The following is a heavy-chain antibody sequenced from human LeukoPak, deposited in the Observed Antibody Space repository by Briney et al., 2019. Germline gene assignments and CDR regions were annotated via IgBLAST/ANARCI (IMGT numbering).Heavy chain of an antibody. CDR2: INPRGGAT. CDR1: GYTFFTAYH. J-gene: IGHJ4*02. CDR3: ARLAAPGTSSDY. Sequence: ASVKVSCKASGYTFFTAYHMYWVRQAPGQGLEWMGVINPRGGATTYAQKFQGRVTMTTDTSTSTVYMQLSSLRSEDTAVYYCARLAAPGTSSDYWGQGTLVTVSS. V-gene: IGHV1-46*01. D-gene: IGHD6-13*01.